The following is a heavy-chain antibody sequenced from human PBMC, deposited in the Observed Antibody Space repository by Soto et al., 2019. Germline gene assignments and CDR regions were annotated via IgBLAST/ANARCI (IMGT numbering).Heavy chain of an antibody. D-gene: IGHD3-22*01. Sequence: QVQLVQSGAEEKKPGASVKVSCKASGYTFTSDAMHRVRQAPGQRLEWMGWINAGNGNTKYSQKFQGRVTITRDTSASTAYMELSSLRSEDTAVYYCARGSGYYYWDDYWGQGTLVTVSS. CDR2: INAGNGNT. CDR1: GYTFTSDA. J-gene: IGHJ4*02. V-gene: IGHV1-3*05. CDR3: ARGSGYYYWDDY.